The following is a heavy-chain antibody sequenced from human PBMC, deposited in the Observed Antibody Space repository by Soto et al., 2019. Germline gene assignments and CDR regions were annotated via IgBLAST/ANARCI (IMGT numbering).Heavy chain of an antibody. D-gene: IGHD6-19*01. CDR2: MNPNSGNT. J-gene: IGHJ6*02. CDR1: GYTFTGYY. CDR3: ARDGVAGTFYYGMDV. Sequence: ASVKVSCKASGYTFTGYYMHWVRQAPGQGLEWMGWMNPNSGNTGYAQKFQGRVTMTRNTSISTAYMELSSLRSEDTAVYYCARDGVAGTFYYGMDVWGQGTTVTVSS. V-gene: IGHV1-8*02.